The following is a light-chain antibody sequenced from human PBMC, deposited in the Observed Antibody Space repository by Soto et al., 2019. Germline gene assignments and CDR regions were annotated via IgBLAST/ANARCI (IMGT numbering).Light chain of an antibody. CDR2: GAS. CDR3: QQYGSSPWT. V-gene: IGKV3-20*01. CDR1: QSVAANY. Sequence: EIVLTQSPGTLSLSPGDRATLSCRASQSVAANYSAWFQQKPGQAPRLLIYGASNRATGIPDRFSGSGSGTDLTLTISRLDPEDFAVYYCQQYGSSPWTFGRGTKVDIK. J-gene: IGKJ1*01.